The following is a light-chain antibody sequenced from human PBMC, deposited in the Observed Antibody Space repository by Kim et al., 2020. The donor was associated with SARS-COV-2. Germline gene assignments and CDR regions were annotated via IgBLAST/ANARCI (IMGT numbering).Light chain of an antibody. CDR3: SAFIGSSGV. Sequence: GSPGQSVTISCTGTSSDVGGYVSWYQQYPGKVPKLMIYDVSKRPPGVSNRFSGSKSANTASLTISGLQGEDEADYYCSAFIGSSGVFGTGTKVTVL. CDR1: SSDVGGY. V-gene: IGLV2-14*04. J-gene: IGLJ1*01. CDR2: DVS.